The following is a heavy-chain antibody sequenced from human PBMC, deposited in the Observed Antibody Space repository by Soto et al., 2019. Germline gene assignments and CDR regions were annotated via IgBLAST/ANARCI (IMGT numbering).Heavy chain of an antibody. CDR3: ARDQSEDYGPGSSQAWFDP. V-gene: IGHV4-31*03. D-gene: IGHD3-10*01. CDR1: GGSISSGGYY. CDR2: IYYSGST. J-gene: IGHJ5*02. Sequence: SETLSLTCTVSGGSISSGGYYWSWIRQHPGKGLEWIGYIYYSGSTYYNPSLKSRVTISVDTSKNQFSLKLSSVTAADTAVYYCARDQSEDYGPGSSQAWFDPWGQGSLVTVSS.